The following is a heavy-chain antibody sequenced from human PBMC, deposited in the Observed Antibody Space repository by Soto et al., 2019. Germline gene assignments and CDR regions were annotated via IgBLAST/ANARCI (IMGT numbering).Heavy chain of an antibody. D-gene: IGHD3-22*01. Sequence: GGSLRLSCAASGFTFSSYAMSWVRQAPGKGLEWVSAISGSGGSTYYADSVKGRFTISRDNSKNTLYLQMNSLRAEDTAVYYCAKDLGFTMIVVVPHNWFGPWGQGTLVTVSS. CDR2: ISGSGGST. CDR3: AKDLGFTMIVVVPHNWFGP. J-gene: IGHJ5*02. V-gene: IGHV3-23*01. CDR1: GFTFSSYA.